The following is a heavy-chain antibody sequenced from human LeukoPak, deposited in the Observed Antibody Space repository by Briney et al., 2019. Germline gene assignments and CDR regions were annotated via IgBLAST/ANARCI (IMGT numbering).Heavy chain of an antibody. CDR1: GFIFSDHW. J-gene: IGHJ4*02. CDR3: VRERNNFWSGHHSIFDS. CDR2: INNDGSST. V-gene: IGHV3-74*01. Sequence: GGSLRLSCAASGFIFSDHWMHWVRQAPGKGLVWLSRINNDGSSTVYADSVKGRFTFSRDNAENTLFLEMSSLRVEDTAVYYCVRERNNFWSGHHSIFDSWGQGTLVTVSS. D-gene: IGHD3-3*01.